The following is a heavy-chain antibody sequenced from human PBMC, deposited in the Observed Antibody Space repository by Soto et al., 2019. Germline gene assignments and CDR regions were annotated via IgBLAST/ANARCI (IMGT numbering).Heavy chain of an antibody. CDR1: GGSISTGDYF. V-gene: IGHV4-30-4*01. CDR3: ARGRGSSWYFDY. J-gene: IGHJ4*02. CDR2: IYYTGST. Sequence: SETLSLTCTVSGGSISTGDYFWSWIRQPPGKGLEWIGYIYYTGSTFYNPSLRSRVTISGDTSKNEFSLKLSSVTAADTAVYYCARGRGSSWYFDYWGQGTLGTVSS. D-gene: IGHD6-13*01.